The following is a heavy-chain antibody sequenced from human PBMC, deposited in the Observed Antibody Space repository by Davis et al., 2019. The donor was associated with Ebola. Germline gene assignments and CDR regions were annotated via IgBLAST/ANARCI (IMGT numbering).Heavy chain of an antibody. Sequence: AASVKVSCKASGYTFINNDINWVRQATGQGLEWMGWMNPNSGNTGYASKFQGRVTIIADKSTSTAYMELSSLRSEDTAVYYCARVRITGTFSYWGQGTLVTVSS. CDR1: GYTFINND. CDR2: MNPNSGNT. J-gene: IGHJ4*02. V-gene: IGHV1-8*01. CDR3: ARVRITGTFSY. D-gene: IGHD1-7*01.